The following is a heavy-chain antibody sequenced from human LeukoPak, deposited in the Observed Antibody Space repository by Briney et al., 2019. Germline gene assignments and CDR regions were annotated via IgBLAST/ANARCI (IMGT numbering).Heavy chain of an antibody. CDR2: MNPNSGNT. J-gene: IGHJ4*02. V-gene: IGHV1-8*01. Sequence: ASVKVSCKASGYTFTSYDINWVRQATGQGLEWMGWMNPNSGNTGYAQKFQGRVTMTRNTSISTAYMELSSLRSEDTAVYYCTTDCITMIHRSPLDYWGQGTLVTVSS. CDR3: TTDCITMIHRSPLDY. D-gene: IGHD3-22*01. CDR1: GYTFTSYD.